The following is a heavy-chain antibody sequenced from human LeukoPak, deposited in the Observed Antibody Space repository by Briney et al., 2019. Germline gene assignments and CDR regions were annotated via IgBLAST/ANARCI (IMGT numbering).Heavy chain of an antibody. CDR2: ISYDGSNK. CDR1: GFTFSSYG. Sequence: GGSLRLSCAASGFTFSSYGMGWVRQAPGKGLEWVAVISYDGSNKYYADSVKGRFTISRDNSKNTLYLQMNSLRAEDTAVYYCARDRGGYESPLDYWGQGTLVTVSS. CDR3: ARDRGGYESPLDY. V-gene: IGHV3-30*03. D-gene: IGHD5-12*01. J-gene: IGHJ4*02.